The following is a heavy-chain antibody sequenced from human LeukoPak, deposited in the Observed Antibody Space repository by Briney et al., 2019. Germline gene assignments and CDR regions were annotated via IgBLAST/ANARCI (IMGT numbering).Heavy chain of an antibody. CDR2: IKQDGSEK. CDR3: ARPPSPLWTRPLDY. V-gene: IGHV3-7*01. Sequence: GGSLRLSCAASGFTFSSYWMSWVRQAPGKGLEWVANIKQDGSEKYYVDSVKGRFTISRDNAKNSLYLQMNSLRAEDTAVYYCARPPSPLWTRPLDYWGQGTLVTVSS. J-gene: IGHJ4*02. D-gene: IGHD1-1*01. CDR1: GFTFSSYW.